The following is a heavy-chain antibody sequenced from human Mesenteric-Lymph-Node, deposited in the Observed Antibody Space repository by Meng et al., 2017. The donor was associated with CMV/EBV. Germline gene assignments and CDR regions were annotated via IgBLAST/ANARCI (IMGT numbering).Heavy chain of an antibody. V-gene: IGHV3-23*01. CDR1: GFTFSSYA. CDR3: AKDRWGIGTGIDY. J-gene: IGHJ4*02. Sequence: GVLKISCAASGFTFSSYAMTWVRQAPGKGLEWVSSISGSAGSTYYADSVKGRFTIYRDNSKNTLYLQMNSLRAEDTAVYYCAKDRWGIGTGIDYWGQGTLVTVSS. D-gene: IGHD1-1*01. CDR2: ISGSAGST.